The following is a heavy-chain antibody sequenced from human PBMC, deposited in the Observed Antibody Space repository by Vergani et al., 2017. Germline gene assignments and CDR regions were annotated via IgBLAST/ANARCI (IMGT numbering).Heavy chain of an antibody. CDR3: ARGHARASPTIFGVVIMMGGRGWFDP. Sequence: QVQLVPSGAEVKTPGASVKVSCKASGYTFTSYDINWVRQATGQELEWMGWMNPNSGNTGYAQKFQGRVTMTRTTSISTAYMELSSLRAEETAVYYCARGHARASPTIFGVVIMMGGRGWFDPWGQGTLVTVSS. D-gene: IGHD3-3*01. V-gene: IGHV1-8*01. CDR1: GYTFTSYD. J-gene: IGHJ5*02. CDR2: MNPNSGNT.